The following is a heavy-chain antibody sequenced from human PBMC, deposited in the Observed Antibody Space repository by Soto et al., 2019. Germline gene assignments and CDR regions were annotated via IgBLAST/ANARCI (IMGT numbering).Heavy chain of an antibody. V-gene: IGHV3-30*19. D-gene: IGHD3-16*01. CDR2: TSYDGSNK. J-gene: IGHJ4*02. Sequence: QVQLVESGGGVVQPGTSLRLSCVGSGFTFRSYVIHWVRQAPGKGLEWVALTSYDGSNKYYEDSVKGRFTISRDNSRNTVDLQIDNLRLEDTALYDCARGGTTGGLDVWGQGTLLSVSS. CDR1: GFTFRSYV. CDR3: ARGGTTGGLDV.